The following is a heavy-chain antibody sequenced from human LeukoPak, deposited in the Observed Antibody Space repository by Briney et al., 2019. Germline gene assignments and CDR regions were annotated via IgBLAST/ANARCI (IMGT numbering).Heavy chain of an antibody. CDR2: ISSTGSYI. Sequence: GGSLRLSCAASGFTFSSYSMNWVRQAPGKGLEWVSSISSTGSYIYYADSVKGRFTISRDSANNSLYLQMNSLRAEDTAVYYCARGGSSWYEEGDYWGQGTLVTVSS. D-gene: IGHD6-13*01. J-gene: IGHJ4*02. CDR1: GFTFSSYS. V-gene: IGHV3-21*01. CDR3: ARGGSSWYEEGDY.